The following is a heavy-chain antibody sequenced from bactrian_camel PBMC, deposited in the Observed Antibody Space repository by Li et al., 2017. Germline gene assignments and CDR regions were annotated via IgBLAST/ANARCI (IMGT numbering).Heavy chain of an antibody. D-gene: IGHD5*01. CDR2: VGTEGRF. Sequence: HVQLVESGGGSVQAGGSLRLACVASGHTSGHACMAWFRQAPGKERERVATVGTEGRFVYERHADSVKGRFTISKDKAKNTVYLEMNSLKPEDTAMYYCKLVSPTKWVGCPNISGQGTQVTVS. V-gene: IGHV3S55*01. CDR1: GHTSGHAC. J-gene: IGHJ4*01.